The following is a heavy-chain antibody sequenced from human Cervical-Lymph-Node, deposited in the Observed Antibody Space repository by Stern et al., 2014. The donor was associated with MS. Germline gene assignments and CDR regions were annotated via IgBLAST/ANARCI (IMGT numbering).Heavy chain of an antibody. CDR1: GFTFSSYA. D-gene: IGHD5-24*01. CDR2: IGTAGDT. V-gene: IGHV3-13*01. Sequence: VQLVESGGGLVQPGGSLRLSCAASGFTFSSYAMHWVRQATGKGLEWVSAIGTAGDTYYPGSVKGRFTISRENAKNSLYLQMNSLRAGDTAVYYCARDVGDGYFDYWGQGTLVTVSS. CDR3: ARDVGDGYFDY. J-gene: IGHJ4*02.